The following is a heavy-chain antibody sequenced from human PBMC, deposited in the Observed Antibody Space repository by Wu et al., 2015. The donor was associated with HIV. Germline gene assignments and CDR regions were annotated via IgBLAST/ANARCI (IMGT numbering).Heavy chain of an antibody. CDR1: GGTFSSYA. D-gene: IGHD6-13*01. Sequence: QVQLVQSGAEVKKPGSSVKVSCKASGGTFSSYAISWVRQAPGQGLEWMGGIIPIFGTANYAQKFQGRVTITTDESTSTAYMELSSLRSEDTAVYYCARAYDPISNSSSWYGGTYYFDYWGQGTLVTVSS. CDR2: IIPIFGTA. V-gene: IGHV1-69*05. CDR3: ARAYDPISNSSSWYGGTYYFDY. J-gene: IGHJ4*02.